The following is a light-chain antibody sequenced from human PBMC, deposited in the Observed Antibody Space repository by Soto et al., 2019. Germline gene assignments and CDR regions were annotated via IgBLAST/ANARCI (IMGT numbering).Light chain of an antibody. Sequence: EIVLTQSPGTLSLSPVERATLSCRSCQSVSSAYLAWYQQKPGQAPRLLIYDVSSRATGIPDRFSGSGSGTDFTLTISSLQSEDFAVYYCQQYNNWPPETFGQGTKVDIK. CDR3: QQYNNWPPET. CDR2: DVS. CDR1: QSVSSAY. J-gene: IGKJ1*01. V-gene: IGKV3-20*01.